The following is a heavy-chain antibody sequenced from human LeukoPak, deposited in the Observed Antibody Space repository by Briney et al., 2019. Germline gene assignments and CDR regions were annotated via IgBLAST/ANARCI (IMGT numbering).Heavy chain of an antibody. CDR2: LSSSGSAI. J-gene: IGHJ6*04. D-gene: IGHD3-10*02. CDR3: AELGITMIGGV. V-gene: IGHV3-48*03. Sequence: AGSLRFSCAASGSTFSSYEMNWVRQAPGEGVEGVSYLSSSGSAIYYADSVKGRFTISRDNAKNSLYLQMNSLRAEDTAVYYCAELGITMIGGVWGKGTTVTISS. CDR1: GSTFSSYE.